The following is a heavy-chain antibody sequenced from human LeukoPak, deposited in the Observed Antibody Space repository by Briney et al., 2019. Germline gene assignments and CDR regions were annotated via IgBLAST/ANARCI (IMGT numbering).Heavy chain of an antibody. D-gene: IGHD2-2*01. CDR3: ARGTNIVVVPAASN. J-gene: IGHJ4*02. CDR2: ISYDGSNK. V-gene: IGHV3-30-3*01. Sequence: PGRSLRLSCAASGFTFSNSAMPWVRQAPGKGLEWVAVISYDGSNKYYADSVKGRFTISRDNSKNTLYLQMNSLRAEDTAVYYCARGTNIVVVPAASNWGQGTLVTVSS. CDR1: GFTFSNSA.